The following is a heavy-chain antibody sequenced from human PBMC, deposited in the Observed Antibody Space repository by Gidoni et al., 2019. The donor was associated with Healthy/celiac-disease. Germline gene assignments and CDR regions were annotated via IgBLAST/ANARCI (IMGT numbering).Heavy chain of an antibody. Sequence: QVQLVQSGAEVKKPGASVKVSCKASGYTFTSYYMHWVRQAPGQGLEWMGIINPSGGSTSYAQKFQGRVTMTRDTSTSTVYMELSSLRSEDTAVYYCAREPAAYGSGRVAFDIWGQGTMVTVYS. V-gene: IGHV1-46*01. D-gene: IGHD3-10*01. CDR3: AREPAAYGSGRVAFDI. CDR1: GYTFTSYY. CDR2: INPSGGST. J-gene: IGHJ3*02.